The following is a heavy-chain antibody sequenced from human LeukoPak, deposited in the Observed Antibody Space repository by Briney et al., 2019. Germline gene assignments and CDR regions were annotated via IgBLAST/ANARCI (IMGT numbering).Heavy chain of an antibody. Sequence: GGSLRLSCAASGFTFSSYGMHWVRQAPGKGLEWVAFIWYDGSNKYYADSVKGRFTISRDNSKNTLYLQMNSLRAEDTAVYYCAKDPPPRPRKNIVATISKDDYWGQGTLVTVSS. CDR3: AKDPPPRPRKNIVATISKDDY. J-gene: IGHJ4*02. CDR2: IWYDGSNK. CDR1: GFTFSSYG. V-gene: IGHV3-30*02. D-gene: IGHD5-12*01.